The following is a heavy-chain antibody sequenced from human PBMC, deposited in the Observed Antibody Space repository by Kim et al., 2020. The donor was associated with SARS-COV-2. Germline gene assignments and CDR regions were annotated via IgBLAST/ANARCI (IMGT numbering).Heavy chain of an antibody. D-gene: IGHD6-19*01. V-gene: IGHV3-23*02. CDR3: AKDRFIAVDLDAFDI. J-gene: IGHJ3*02. Sequence: SVNGRLTISRDNSKNTLYLQMNSLGAEDTAVYYCAKDRFIAVDLDAFDIWGQGTMVTVSS.